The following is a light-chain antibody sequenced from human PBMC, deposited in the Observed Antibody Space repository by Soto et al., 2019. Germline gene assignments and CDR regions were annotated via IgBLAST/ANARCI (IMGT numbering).Light chain of an antibody. CDR3: QQYGSSPWT. V-gene: IGKV3-20*01. CDR1: QKVSSSY. CDR2: GAS. Sequence: IILTQSPGTLSLSPGERATPSFRASQKVSSSYLAWYQQKPGQAPRLLIYGASSRATGIPDRFSGSGSGTDFTLTISRLEPEDFAVYYCQQYGSSPWTFGQGTKVDIK. J-gene: IGKJ1*01.